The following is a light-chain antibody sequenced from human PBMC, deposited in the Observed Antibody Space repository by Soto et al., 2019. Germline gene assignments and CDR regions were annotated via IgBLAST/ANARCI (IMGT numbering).Light chain of an antibody. CDR2: GAS. V-gene: IGKV3-15*01. CDR1: QSISSK. Sequence: EIVVTQSPATLSVSPGERAVLSCKASQSISSKLAWYQQKPGQAPRLLIYGASIRATGIPARFSGSGSGTDFTLTIGSLQSEDFAVYYCQEYDKWFSISFGQGTRLEIK. CDR3: QEYDKWFSIS. J-gene: IGKJ5*01.